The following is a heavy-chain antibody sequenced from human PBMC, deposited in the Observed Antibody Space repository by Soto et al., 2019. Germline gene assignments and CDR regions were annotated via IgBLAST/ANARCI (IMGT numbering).Heavy chain of an antibody. CDR3: AKDFHYYDSSAIPDFDY. CDR2: ISYDGSNK. Sequence: QVQLVESGGGVVQPGRSLRLSCAASGFTSSSYGMHWVRQAPGKGLEWVAVISYDGSNKYYADSVKGRFTISRDNSKNTLYLQMNSLRAEDTAVYYCAKDFHYYDSSAIPDFDYWGQGTLVTVSS. CDR1: GFTSSSYG. D-gene: IGHD3-22*01. V-gene: IGHV3-30*18. J-gene: IGHJ4*02.